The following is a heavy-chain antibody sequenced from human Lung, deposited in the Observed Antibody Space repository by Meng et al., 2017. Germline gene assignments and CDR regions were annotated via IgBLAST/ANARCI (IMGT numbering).Heavy chain of an antibody. D-gene: IGHD6-25*01. V-gene: IGHV1-2*06. Sequence: QGHLVQSGDEVKKPGGSVKVSCKPSGYNFPDYWLHWVRRAPGQGLEWMGRINPKSGDTHYAQKFQARVTMTGDTSISTAYMELSGLRSDDTAMYYCARDEDISAAGKLFGDYWGQGTLVTVSS. J-gene: IGHJ4*02. CDR3: ARDEDISAAGKLFGDY. CDR2: INPKSGDT. CDR1: GYNFPDYW.